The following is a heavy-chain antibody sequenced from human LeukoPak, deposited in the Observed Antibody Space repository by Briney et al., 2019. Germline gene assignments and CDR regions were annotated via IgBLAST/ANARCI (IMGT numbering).Heavy chain of an antibody. CDR1: GGSFSGYY. V-gene: IGHV4-34*01. CDR2: INHSGST. J-gene: IGHJ6*03. D-gene: IGHD2-2*01. Sequence: SETLSLTCAVYGGSFSGYYWSWIRQPPGKGLEWIGEINHSGSTNYNPSLKSRVTISVDTSKNQFSLKLSSVTAADTAVYYCARRFMPPYYYMDVWGKGTTVTVSS. CDR3: ARRFMPPYYYMDV.